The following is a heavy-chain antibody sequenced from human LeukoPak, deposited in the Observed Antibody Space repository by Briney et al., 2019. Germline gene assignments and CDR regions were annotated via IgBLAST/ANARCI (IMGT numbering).Heavy chain of an antibody. J-gene: IGHJ4*02. CDR1: GGSISNYS. Sequence: SETLSLTCTVSGGSISNYSWNWIRQTPGKGLEWIGYIYYSGSTSFNPSLKSRVSISVDTSRNQFSLKLTSVTAADTAVYYCARGSGYDSFSDFWGQGTLVTVSS. CDR3: ARGSGYDSFSDF. V-gene: IGHV4-59*01. CDR2: IYYSGST. D-gene: IGHD5-12*01.